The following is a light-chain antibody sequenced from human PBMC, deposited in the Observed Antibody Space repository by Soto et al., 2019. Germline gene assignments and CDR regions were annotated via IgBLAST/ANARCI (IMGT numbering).Light chain of an antibody. Sequence: QSVLTQPASVSGSPGQSITISCTGTSSDVGNYNYVSWYQQHPGKAPKLMIYDVSNRPSGVSNRFSGSKSGNTASLTISGLQAEDEADYYCSSYTSSSTRVFGTGTKITV. J-gene: IGLJ1*01. CDR2: DVS. V-gene: IGLV2-14*01. CDR1: SSDVGNYNY. CDR3: SSYTSSSTRV.